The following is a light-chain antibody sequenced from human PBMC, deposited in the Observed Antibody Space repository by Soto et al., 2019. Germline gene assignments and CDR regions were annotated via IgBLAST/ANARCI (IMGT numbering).Light chain of an antibody. V-gene: IGKV3-20*01. CDR3: QQYGTSPRT. Sequence: VWTHSPCTLSLSPVERATLSFMSSQSVSGSYLAWYQQKPGQAPRLLIYGASSRATGIPDRFSGSGSGTDFTLTISRLEPEDFAVYYCQQYGTSPRTFGQGTKVDIK. J-gene: IGKJ1*01. CDR2: GAS. CDR1: QSVSGSY.